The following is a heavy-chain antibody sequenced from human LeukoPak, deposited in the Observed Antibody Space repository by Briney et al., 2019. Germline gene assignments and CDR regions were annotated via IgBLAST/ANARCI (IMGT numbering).Heavy chain of an antibody. J-gene: IGHJ4*02. V-gene: IGHV4-34*01. D-gene: IGHD3-9*01. CDR2: INHIGRI. Sequence: SETLSLTCAVYGGSFSGYYWSWIRQPPGKGLEGIGEINHIGRINYNPSLKSRVPISVDPSKNQFSLKLSSVTAADTAVYYCARGNFDWTPVGFDYWGQGTLVTVSS. CDR1: GGSFSGYY. CDR3: ARGNFDWTPVGFDY.